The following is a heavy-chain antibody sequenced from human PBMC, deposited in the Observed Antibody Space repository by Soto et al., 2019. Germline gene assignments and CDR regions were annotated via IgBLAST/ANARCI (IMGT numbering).Heavy chain of an antibody. CDR2: IYYSGST. V-gene: IGHV4-59*01. CDR1: GGSISSYY. D-gene: IGHD2-8*02. Sequence: SETLSLTCTVSGGSISSYYWSWIRQPPGKGLEWIGYIYYSGSTNYNPSLKSRVTISVDTSKNQFSLKLSSVTAADTAVYYCAREKITGLFDYWGQGKLVNVS. CDR3: AREKITGLFDY. J-gene: IGHJ4*02.